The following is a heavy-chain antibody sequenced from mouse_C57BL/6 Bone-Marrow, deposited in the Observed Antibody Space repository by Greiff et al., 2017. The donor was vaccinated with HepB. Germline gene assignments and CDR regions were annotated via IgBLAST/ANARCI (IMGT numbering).Heavy chain of an antibody. J-gene: IGHJ1*03. Sequence: VQLQQPGTELVKPGASVKLSCKASGYTFTSYWMHWVKQRPGQGLEWIGNINPSNGGTNYNEKFKSKATLTVDKSSSTAYMQLSSLTSEDSAVYYCARCTTVVADWYFDVWGTGTTVTVSS. D-gene: IGHD1-1*01. CDR2: INPSNGGT. CDR1: GYTFTSYW. V-gene: IGHV1-53*01. CDR3: ARCTTVVADWYFDV.